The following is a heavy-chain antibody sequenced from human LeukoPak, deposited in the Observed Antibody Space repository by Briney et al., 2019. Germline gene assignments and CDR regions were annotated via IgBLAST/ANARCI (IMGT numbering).Heavy chain of an antibody. Sequence: ASVKVSCKASGYTFTGYYIHWVRQAPGQGLEWMGWINPNTGGTHYALKSQGRVTMTRDTSISTAYMELSRLRSDDTAVYYCARVTLTTVTASDYWGQGTLVTVSS. D-gene: IGHD4-17*01. CDR2: INPNTGGT. J-gene: IGHJ4*02. V-gene: IGHV1-2*02. CDR3: ARVTLTTVTASDY. CDR1: GYTFTGYY.